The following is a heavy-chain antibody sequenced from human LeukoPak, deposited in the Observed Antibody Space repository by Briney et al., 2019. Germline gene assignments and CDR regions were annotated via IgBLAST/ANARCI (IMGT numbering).Heavy chain of an antibody. CDR3: ARGWFGPDS. V-gene: IGHV3-74*01. J-gene: IGHJ3*02. D-gene: IGHD3-10*01. CDR1: GFTFSGRS. CDR2: ISNEGTTT. Sequence: GGSLRLSCAASGFTFSGRSMHWVRQAPGKGLVWISGISNEGTTTNYADSVKGRFTISRDNAKNTLYLQMKSLIAEDTAVYYCARGWFGPDSWDQGTMVTVSS.